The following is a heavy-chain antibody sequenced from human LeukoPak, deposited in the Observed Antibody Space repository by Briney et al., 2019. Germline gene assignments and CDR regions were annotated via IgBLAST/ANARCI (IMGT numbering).Heavy chain of an antibody. V-gene: IGHV3-7*01. CDR2: IKQDGSEK. J-gene: IGHJ4*02. Sequence: GGSLRLSCAASGFTFSSYWMSWVRQAPGKGLEWVANIKQDGSEKYYVDSVKGRFTISRDNAKNSLYLQMNSLRAEDTAVYYCARDVGYYDSSGSLGYWSQGTLVTVSS. D-gene: IGHD3-22*01. CDR1: GFTFSSYW. CDR3: ARDVGYYDSSGSLGY.